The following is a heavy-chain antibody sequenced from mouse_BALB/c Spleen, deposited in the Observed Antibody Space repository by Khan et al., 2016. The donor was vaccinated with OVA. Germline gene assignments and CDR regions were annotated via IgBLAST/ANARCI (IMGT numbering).Heavy chain of an antibody. CDR2: IDPFSGDT. V-gene: IGHV1S135*01. D-gene: IGHD2-2*01. CDR1: GYSFTTYY. Sequence: VQLKESGPELMKPGTSVKISCKASGYSFTTYYIHWVMQSHGKSLEWIGYIDPFSGDTTFNQKFKGKATLTVDKSSSTAYIHLNNLTSEDSAIYYCTRHGYDGWFTYWGQGTLVTGSA. CDR3: TRHGYDGWFTY. J-gene: IGHJ3*01.